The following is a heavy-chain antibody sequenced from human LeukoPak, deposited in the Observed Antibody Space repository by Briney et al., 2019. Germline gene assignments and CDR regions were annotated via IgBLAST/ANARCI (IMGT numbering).Heavy chain of an antibody. CDR1: GFTFSSFP. Sequence: GGSLRLSCTVSGFTFSSFPMHWVRQAPGKGLDWVALISYDGYETYYADSVKGRFTISRDNSKNTLYLQMSTLRPEDTAVYYCATLVVTTSDYWGQGTLVTVSS. V-gene: IGHV3-30*15. J-gene: IGHJ4*02. CDR2: ISYDGYET. CDR3: ATLVVTTSDY. D-gene: IGHD2-21*02.